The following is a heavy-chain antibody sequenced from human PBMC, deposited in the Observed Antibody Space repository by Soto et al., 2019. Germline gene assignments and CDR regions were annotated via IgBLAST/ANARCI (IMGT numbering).Heavy chain of an antibody. J-gene: IGHJ3*02. CDR3: ARVSGSIAVAATGAFDI. V-gene: IGHV1-2*04. CDR2: INPNSGGT. CDR1: GYTFTGYY. D-gene: IGHD6-19*01. Sequence: GASVIVSCKASGYTFTGYYMHWVRQAPGQGLEWMGWINPNSGGTNYAQKFQGWVTMTRDTSISTAYMELSRLRSDDTAVYYCARVSGSIAVAATGAFDIWGQGTMVTVSS.